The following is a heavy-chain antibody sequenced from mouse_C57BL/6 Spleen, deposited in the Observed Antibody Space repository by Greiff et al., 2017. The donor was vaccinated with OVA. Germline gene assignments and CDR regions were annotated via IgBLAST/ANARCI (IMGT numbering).Heavy chain of an antibody. CDR1: GYTFTSYW. CDR3: ASRGPYYGSPFAY. Sequence: VQLQQPGAELVRPGSSVKLSCKASGYTFTSYWMDWVKQRPGQGLEWIGNIYPSDSETHYNQKFKDKATLTVDKSSSTAYMQLSSLTSEDSAVYYCASRGPYYGSPFAYWGQGTLVTVSA. V-gene: IGHV1-61*01. CDR2: IYPSDSET. D-gene: IGHD1-1*01. J-gene: IGHJ3*01.